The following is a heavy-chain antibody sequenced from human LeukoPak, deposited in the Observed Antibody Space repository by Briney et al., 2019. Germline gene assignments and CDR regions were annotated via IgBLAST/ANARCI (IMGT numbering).Heavy chain of an antibody. D-gene: IGHD5-18*01. V-gene: IGHV1-2*02. J-gene: IGHJ4*02. CDR3: ATMDTVFAPLDY. CDR1: GYTFTSYG. CDR2: INPNSGGT. Sequence: ASVKVSCKASGYTFTSYGISWVRQAPGQGLEWMGWINPNSGGTNYAQKFQGRVTMTRDTSISTAYMELSRLRSDDTAVYYCATMDTVFAPLDYWGQGTLVTVSS.